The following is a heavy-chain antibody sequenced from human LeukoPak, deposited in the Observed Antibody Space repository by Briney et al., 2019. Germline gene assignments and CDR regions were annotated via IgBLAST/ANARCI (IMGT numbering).Heavy chain of an antibody. V-gene: IGHV1-46*01. Sequence: ASVKVSCKASGYTFTSYSLNWVRQAPGQGLEWMGTINPSGGTTNYAQKFQGRISMTRDTSTSTVYMELSSLRSDDTVVYYCARELISGDWTWDIWGQGTMVTVSS. D-gene: IGHD2-21*02. CDR2: INPSGGTT. CDR1: GYTFTSYS. J-gene: IGHJ3*02. CDR3: ARELISGDWTWDI.